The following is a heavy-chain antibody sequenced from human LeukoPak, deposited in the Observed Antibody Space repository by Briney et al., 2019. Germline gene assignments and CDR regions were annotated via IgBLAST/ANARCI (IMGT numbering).Heavy chain of an antibody. CDR1: GFTFSSYS. CDR3: ASGGDGSGYYYYGMDV. V-gene: IGHV3-21*01. Sequence: GGSLRLSCGASGFTFSSYSMNWVRQAPGKGLEWVSSISSSSSYIYYADSVKGRFTISRDNAKNSLYLQMNSLRAEDTAVYYCASGGDGSGYYYYGMDVWGQGTTVTVSS. CDR2: ISSSSSYI. J-gene: IGHJ6*02. D-gene: IGHD3-10*01.